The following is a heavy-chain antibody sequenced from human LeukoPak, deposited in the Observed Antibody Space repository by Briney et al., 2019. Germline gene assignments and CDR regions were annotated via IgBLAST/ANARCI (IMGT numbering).Heavy chain of an antibody. V-gene: IGHV1-3*01. D-gene: IGHD6-19*01. Sequence: PGGSLRLSCAASGYTFTSYAMHWVRQAPGQRLEWMGWINAGNGNTKYSQKFQGRVTITRDTSASTAYMELSSLRSEDTAVYYCARVMDSSGTDYWGQGTLVTVSS. J-gene: IGHJ4*02. CDR2: INAGNGNT. CDR3: ARVMDSSGTDY. CDR1: GYTFTSYA.